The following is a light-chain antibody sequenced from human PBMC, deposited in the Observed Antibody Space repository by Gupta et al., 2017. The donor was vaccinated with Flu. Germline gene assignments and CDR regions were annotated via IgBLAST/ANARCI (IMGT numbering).Light chain of an antibody. Sequence: GQKASTTCSGDELGDKVAWWYQQKPGQSPVLVIYQDKKRPAGMPERFSGANSGNIATLTISGAQAMDEADYFCQAWDTTANCVFGGGTKLTVL. V-gene: IGLV3-1*01. CDR1: ELGDKV. CDR2: QDK. CDR3: QAWDTTANCV. J-gene: IGLJ3*02.